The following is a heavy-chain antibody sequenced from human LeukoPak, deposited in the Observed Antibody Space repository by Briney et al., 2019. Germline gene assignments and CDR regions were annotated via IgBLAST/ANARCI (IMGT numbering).Heavy chain of an antibody. J-gene: IGHJ5*02. Sequence: GGSLRLSCAASGFTFSSYSMNWVRQAPGKGLEWVSSISSSSSYIYYADSVKGRFTISRDNAKNSLYLQMNSLRAEDTAAYYCARTTYYYDSSGYLNWFDPWGQGTLVTVSS. V-gene: IGHV3-21*01. CDR2: ISSSSSYI. CDR1: GFTFSSYS. CDR3: ARTTYYYDSSGYLNWFDP. D-gene: IGHD3-22*01.